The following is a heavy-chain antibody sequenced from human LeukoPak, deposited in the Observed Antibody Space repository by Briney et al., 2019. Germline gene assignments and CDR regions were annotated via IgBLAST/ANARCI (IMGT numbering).Heavy chain of an antibody. D-gene: IGHD6-13*01. Sequence: SETLSLTYTVSGGSISSYYWSWIRQPPGKGLEWIGYIYYSGSTNYNPSLKSRVTISVDTSKNQFSLKLSSVTAADTAVYYCASSIAAAGMTLDFDYWGQGTLVTVSS. CDR1: GGSISSYY. V-gene: IGHV4-59*01. CDR2: IYYSGST. J-gene: IGHJ4*02. CDR3: ASSIAAAGMTLDFDY.